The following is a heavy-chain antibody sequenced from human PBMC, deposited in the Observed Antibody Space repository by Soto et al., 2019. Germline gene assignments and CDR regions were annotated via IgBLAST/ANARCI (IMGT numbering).Heavy chain of an antibody. Sequence: ASVKVSCKASGYTFTGYYMHWVRQAPGQGLEWMGWINPNSGGTNYAQKFQGWVTMTRDTSISTAYMELSRLRSEDTAVYYCARAPHHLLSCERHDAFDIWGQGTMVTVSS. CDR1: GYTFTGYY. CDR2: INPNSGGT. CDR3: ARAPHHLLSCERHDAFDI. J-gene: IGHJ3*02. V-gene: IGHV1-2*04. D-gene: IGHD2-2*01.